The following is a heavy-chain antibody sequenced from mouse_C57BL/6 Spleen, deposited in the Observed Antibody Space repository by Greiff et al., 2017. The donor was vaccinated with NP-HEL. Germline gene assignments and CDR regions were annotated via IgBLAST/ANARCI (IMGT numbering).Heavy chain of an antibody. CDR1: GYTFTSYG. J-gene: IGHJ3*01. CDR2: IYPRSGNT. Sequence: QVQLKQSGAELARPGASVKLSCKASGYTFTSYGISWVKQRTGQGLEWIGEIYPRSGNTYYNEKFKGKATLTADKSSSTAYMELRSLTSEDSAVYFCARDYYGSSHGAWFAYWGQGTLVTVSA. D-gene: IGHD1-1*01. CDR3: ARDYYGSSHGAWFAY. V-gene: IGHV1-81*01.